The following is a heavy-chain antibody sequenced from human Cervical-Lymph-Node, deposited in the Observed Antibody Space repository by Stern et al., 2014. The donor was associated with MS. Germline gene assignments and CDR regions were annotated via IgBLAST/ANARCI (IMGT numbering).Heavy chain of an antibody. Sequence: QVQLVQSGAEVKKPGASVKVSCKASGYTFTTYYMHWVRQAPGQGLEWMGIINPSAGSTTYAQRFQGRVTMTRDTSTSTVYMELSSLRPEDTAVYYCARDRGVTIYGVVTASFDYWGHGALVTVSS. J-gene: IGHJ4*01. CDR3: ARDRGVTIYGVVTASFDY. CDR1: GYTFTTYY. V-gene: IGHV1-46*01. CDR2: INPSAGST. D-gene: IGHD3-3*01.